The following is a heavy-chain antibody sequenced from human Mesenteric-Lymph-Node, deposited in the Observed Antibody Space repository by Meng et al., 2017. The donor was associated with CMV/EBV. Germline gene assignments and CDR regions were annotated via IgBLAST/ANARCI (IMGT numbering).Heavy chain of an antibody. CDR2: VSHTQSI. D-gene: IGHD2-2*02. CDR1: SISGSHW. V-gene: IGHV4-4*02. CDR3: ARGRCTRTTCYTGTFDS. Sequence: SISGSHWWSGVRQPPGKGLEWIGDVSHTQSIHYNPSLKSRLTISGDRSKNQFSLNLSSVTAADTAMYYCARGRCTRTTCYTGTFDSWGQGILVTVSS. J-gene: IGHJ4*02.